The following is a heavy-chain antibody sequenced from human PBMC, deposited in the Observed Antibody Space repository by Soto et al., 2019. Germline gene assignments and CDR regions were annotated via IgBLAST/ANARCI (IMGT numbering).Heavy chain of an antibody. CDR3: AREGGYGSSTSCSPVGGYYYYGMDV. CDR2: IIPILGTA. V-gene: IGHV1-69*01. Sequence: QVQLVQSGAEVKKPGSSVKVSCKASGGTFSSYAISWVRQAPGQGLEWMGGIIPILGTANYAQKFQGRVTITADESTSTAYMELSSLRSEDTAVYYCAREGGYGSSTSCSPVGGYYYYGMDVWGQGTTVTVSS. D-gene: IGHD2-2*01. J-gene: IGHJ6*02. CDR1: GGTFSSYA.